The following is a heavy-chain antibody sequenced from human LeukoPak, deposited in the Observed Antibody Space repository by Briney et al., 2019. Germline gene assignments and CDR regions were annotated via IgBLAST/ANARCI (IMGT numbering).Heavy chain of an antibody. Sequence: ASVKFSCKVSGYTLTELSMHWMRQAPGKGLEWMGGFDPEDGETIYAQKFQGRVTMTEDTSTDTAYMELSSLRSEDTAVYYCATDNDYGDYLDAFDIWGQGTMVTVSS. D-gene: IGHD4-17*01. CDR3: ATDNDYGDYLDAFDI. V-gene: IGHV1-24*01. J-gene: IGHJ3*02. CDR1: GYTLTELS. CDR2: FDPEDGET.